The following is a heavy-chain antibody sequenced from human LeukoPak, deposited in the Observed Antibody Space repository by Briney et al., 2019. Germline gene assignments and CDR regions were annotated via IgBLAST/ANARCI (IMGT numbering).Heavy chain of an antibody. CDR1: GFTFTSSA. D-gene: IGHD3-22*01. CDR3: ARGDDSSF. J-gene: IGHJ4*02. V-gene: IGHV1-58*01. Sequence: SVKVSCKASGFTFTSSAVQWVRQARGQRLEWIGWIVVGSGNTNYAQKFQGRVTMTRNTSISTAYMELSSLRSEDTAVYYCARGDDSSFWGQGTLVTVSS. CDR2: IVVGSGNT.